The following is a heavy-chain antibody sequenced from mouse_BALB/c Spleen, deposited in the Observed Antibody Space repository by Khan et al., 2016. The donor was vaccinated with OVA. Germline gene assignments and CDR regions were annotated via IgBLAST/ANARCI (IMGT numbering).Heavy chain of an antibody. J-gene: IGHJ2*01. V-gene: IGHV5-9-3*01. CDR1: GFTFSSYA. D-gene: IGHD1-1*01. Sequence: EVELVESGGGLVKPGGSLKLSCAASGFTFSSYALSWVRQTPEKRLEWVATISSGGSYTYYPGSVKGRFTISRDNARNTLYLQSSSLRSEDTAMYYGARTPVYYGSNYFDYWGQGSTLTVSS. CDR2: ISSGGSYT. CDR3: ARTPVYYGSNYFDY.